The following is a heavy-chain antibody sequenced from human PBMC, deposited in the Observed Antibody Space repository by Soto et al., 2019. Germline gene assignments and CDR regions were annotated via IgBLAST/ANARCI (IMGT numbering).Heavy chain of an antibody. J-gene: IGHJ4*02. V-gene: IGHV3-23*01. Sequence: GGSLRLSCGTSGFSFVNYGMGWVRQAPGKGLEWVSGISSSGGRTYFADSVRGRFTISRDNSKNTMYLQMDSLRVEDTAVYYCAKVAKPRVVIEYFDYWGQGSLVTVSS. CDR1: GFSFVNYG. CDR2: ISSSGGRT. CDR3: AKVAKPRVVIEYFDY. D-gene: IGHD3-3*01.